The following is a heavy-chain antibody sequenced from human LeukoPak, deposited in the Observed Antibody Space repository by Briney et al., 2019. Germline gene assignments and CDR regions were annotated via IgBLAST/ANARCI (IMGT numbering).Heavy chain of an antibody. Sequence: PGGSLRLSCAASGFTFSSYAMSWVRQAPGKGLEWVSAISGSGGSTYYADSVKGRFTISRDSSKNTLYLQMNSLRAEDTAVYYCAKEANYYDSSGYSTDYWGQGTLVTVSS. J-gene: IGHJ4*02. V-gene: IGHV3-23*01. D-gene: IGHD3-22*01. CDR2: ISGSGGST. CDR1: GFTFSSYA. CDR3: AKEANYYDSSGYSTDY.